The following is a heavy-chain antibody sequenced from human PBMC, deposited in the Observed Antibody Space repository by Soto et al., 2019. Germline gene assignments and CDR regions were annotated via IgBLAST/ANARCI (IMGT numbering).Heavy chain of an antibody. J-gene: IGHJ2*01. CDR1: GFTFSSYA. V-gene: IGHV3-30-3*01. D-gene: IGHD1-26*01. CDR2: ISYDGSNK. CDR3: AKEGGSPPHWYFDL. Sequence: GGSLGLSCAASGFTFSSYAMHWVRQAPGKGLEWVAVISYDGSNKYYADSVKGRFTISRDNSKNTLYLQMNSLRAEDTAVYYCAKEGGSPPHWYFDLWGRGTLVTVSS.